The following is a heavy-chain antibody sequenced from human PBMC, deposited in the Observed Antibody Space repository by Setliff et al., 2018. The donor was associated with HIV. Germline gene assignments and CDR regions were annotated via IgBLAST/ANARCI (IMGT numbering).Heavy chain of an antibody. J-gene: IGHJ1*01. V-gene: IGHV1-46*01. D-gene: IGHD3-10*01. CDR1: GYTFTSYY. CDR3: ARDWAEDYYGSGSFQY. CDR2: INPSGGST. Sequence: EASVKVSCKASGYTFTSYYMHWVRQAPGQGLEWMGIINPSGGSTSYAQKFQGRVTMTRDTSTSTVYMELSSLRSEGTAVYYCARDWAEDYYGSGSFQYWGQGTLVTVSS.